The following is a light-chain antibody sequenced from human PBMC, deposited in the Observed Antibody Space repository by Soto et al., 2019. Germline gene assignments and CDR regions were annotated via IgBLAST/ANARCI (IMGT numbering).Light chain of an antibody. Sequence: QSALTQPPSASGTPGQRVTISCSGSSSNIGDNIVNWYQQVPGTAPKLLIHSNDQGPSGVPDRFSGSKSGTSASLAISGLQSEDEADYYCAAWDDSLNGWVFGGGTKLTVL. V-gene: IGLV1-44*01. J-gene: IGLJ3*02. CDR2: SND. CDR1: SSNIGDNI. CDR3: AAWDDSLNGWV.